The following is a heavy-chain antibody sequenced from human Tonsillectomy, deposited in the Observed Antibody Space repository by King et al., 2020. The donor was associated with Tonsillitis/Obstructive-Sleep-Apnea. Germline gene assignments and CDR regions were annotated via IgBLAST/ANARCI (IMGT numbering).Heavy chain of an antibody. J-gene: IGHJ6*02. CDR3: SREGEGGGWGRGHMDV. CDR1: GGSISSYY. V-gene: IGHV4-59*01. CDR2: IYYSGST. D-gene: IGHD3-16*01. Sequence: QLQESGPGLVKPSETLSLTCTVSGGSISSYYWSWIRQPPGKGLEWIGYIYYSGSTNYNPSLKSRVTISVDTSKNQFSLKLSSVTAADTAVYYCSREGEGGGWGRGHMDVWGQGTTVTVSS.